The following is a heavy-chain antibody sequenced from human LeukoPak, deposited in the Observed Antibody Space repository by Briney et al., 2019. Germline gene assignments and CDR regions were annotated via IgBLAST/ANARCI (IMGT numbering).Heavy chain of an antibody. CDR1: GFTFSSYG. CDR3: ARGTTVTTLAAEYFQH. Sequence: GGSLRLSCAASGFTFSSYGMNWVRQAPGKGLEWVSYISSSSSTIYYADSVKGRFTISRDNAKNSLYLQMNSLRDEDTAVYYCARGTTVTTLAAEYFQHWGQGTLVTVSS. CDR2: ISSSSSTI. V-gene: IGHV3-48*02. D-gene: IGHD4-17*01. J-gene: IGHJ1*01.